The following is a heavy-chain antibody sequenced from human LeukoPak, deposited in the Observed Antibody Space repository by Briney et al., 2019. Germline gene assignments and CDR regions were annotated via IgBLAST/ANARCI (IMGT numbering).Heavy chain of an antibody. V-gene: IGHV4-39*01. CDR3: ARPYLERSIAAWDY. CDR2: IYYSGST. Sequence: PSETLSLTCTVSGGSISSYYWGWIRQPPGKGLEWIGSIYYSGSTYYNPSLKSRVTISVDASKNQFSLKLSSVTAADTAVYYCARPYLERSIAAWDYWGQGTLVTVSS. D-gene: IGHD6-6*01. J-gene: IGHJ4*02. CDR1: GGSISSYY.